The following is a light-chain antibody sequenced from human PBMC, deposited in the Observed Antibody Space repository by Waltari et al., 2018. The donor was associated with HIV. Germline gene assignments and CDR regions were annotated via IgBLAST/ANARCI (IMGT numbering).Light chain of an antibody. CDR2: RNN. J-gene: IGLJ2*01. CDR3: SAWDSSLTGWI. Sequence: QPPPLYPGLRRTDTLYSTCDSDTAGHQVAVCLQHHQGLPPRLLSHRNNHRPSGVSDRFSTATSGNTAFLTIRGLRSEDEADYFCSAWDSSLTGWIFGGGTQLAVL. V-gene: IGLV10-54*01. CDR1: SDTAGHQV.